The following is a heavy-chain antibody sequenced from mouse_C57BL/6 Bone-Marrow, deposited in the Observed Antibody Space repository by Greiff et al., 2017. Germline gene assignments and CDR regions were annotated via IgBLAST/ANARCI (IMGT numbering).Heavy chain of an antibody. Sequence: QVQLQQPGAELVRPGTSVKLSCKASGYTFTSYWTHWVKQRPGQGLEWIGVIDPSDSYTNYNQKFKGKATLTVDTSSSTAYMQLSSLTSEDSAVYYCASLYYYGSRYFDYWGQGTTLTVSS. J-gene: IGHJ2*01. CDR1: GYTFTSYW. V-gene: IGHV1-59*01. CDR2: IDPSDSYT. D-gene: IGHD1-1*01. CDR3: ASLYYYGSRYFDY.